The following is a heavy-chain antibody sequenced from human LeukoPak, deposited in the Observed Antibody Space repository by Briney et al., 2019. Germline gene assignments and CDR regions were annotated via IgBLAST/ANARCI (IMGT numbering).Heavy chain of an antibody. CDR1: GYTFTNFG. CDR2: MNPNSGNT. V-gene: IGHV1-8*02. J-gene: IGHJ6*02. D-gene: IGHD2-2*01. CDR3: ARGKAYCSSTSCYIYYYYYGMDV. Sequence: ASVKVSCKASGYTFTNFGISWVRQAPGQGLEWMGWMNPNSGNTGYAQKFQGRVTMTRNTSISTAYMELSSLRSEDTAVYYCARGKAYCSSTSCYIYYYYYGMDVWGQGTTVTVSS.